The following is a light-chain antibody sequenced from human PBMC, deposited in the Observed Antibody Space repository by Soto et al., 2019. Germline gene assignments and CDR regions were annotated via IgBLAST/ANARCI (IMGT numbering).Light chain of an antibody. J-gene: IGLJ2*01. CDR1: SSNIGAGYD. CDR2: GNN. V-gene: IGLV1-40*01. CDR3: QSYDSSVV. Sequence: QSVLTQPPSVSGAPGQRVTISCTGSSSNIGAGYDVHWYQQLPGTAPKLLIYGNNNRPSGVPDRFSGSKSGTSASLAITGLQAEDEADYYCQSYDSSVVFGGGTKVTVL.